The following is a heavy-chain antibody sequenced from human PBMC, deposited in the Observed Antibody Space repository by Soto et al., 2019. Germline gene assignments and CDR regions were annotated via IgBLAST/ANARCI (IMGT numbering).Heavy chain of an antibody. CDR1: GFTVSSNY. CDR3: ARTYYYDSSGYLDYFDY. CDR2: IYSGGST. D-gene: IGHD3-22*01. V-gene: IGHV3-66*01. J-gene: IGHJ4*02. Sequence: EVQLVESGGGLVQPGGSLRLSCAASGFTVSSNYMSWVRQAPGKGLEWVSVIYSGGSTYYADSVKGRFTISRDNSKNTLYLQMNSLRAEDTAMYYCARTYYYDSSGYLDYFDYWGQGTLVTVSS.